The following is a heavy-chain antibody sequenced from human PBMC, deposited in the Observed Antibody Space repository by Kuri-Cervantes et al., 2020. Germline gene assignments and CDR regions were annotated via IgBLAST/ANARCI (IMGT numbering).Heavy chain of an antibody. J-gene: IGHJ4*02. CDR3: ARGEGNGGFGGGLDY. V-gene: IGHV4-30-4*01. D-gene: IGHD3-10*01. CDR1: GGSISSGDYY. Sequence: SCTVSGGSISSGDYYWRWIRQPPGKGLEWIGYIYYSGSTYYNPSLKSRVTISVDTSKNRFSLKLSSMTAADAAVYYCARGEGNGGFGGGLDYWGQGTLVTVSS. CDR2: IYYSGST.